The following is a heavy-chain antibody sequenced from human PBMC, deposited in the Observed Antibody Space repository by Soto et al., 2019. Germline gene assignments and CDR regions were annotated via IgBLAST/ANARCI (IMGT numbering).Heavy chain of an antibody. CDR2: IWYDGSNK. CDR1: GFTFSSYG. D-gene: IGHD5-18*01. V-gene: IGHV3-33*01. Sequence: GGSLRLSCAASGFTFSSYGMHWVRQAPGKGLEWVAVIWYDGSNKYYADSVKGRFTISRDNSKNTLYLQMNSLRAEDTAVYYCARDRDTAMVNWYFDPWRRGTLVTVS. J-gene: IGHJ2*01. CDR3: ARDRDTAMVNWYFDP.